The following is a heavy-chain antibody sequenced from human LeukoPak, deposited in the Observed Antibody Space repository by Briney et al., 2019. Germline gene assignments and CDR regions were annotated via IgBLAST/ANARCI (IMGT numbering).Heavy chain of an antibody. J-gene: IGHJ4*02. CDR1: GFTVNNNY. Sequence: GGSLRLSCAASGFTVNNNYMIWVRQAPGKGLEWVSLIYDDETTYYSDSVKGRFAISRGNSKNILYLQMDSLRAEDTAVYYCARSPGGWFHDHWGQGTRVAVSS. V-gene: IGHV3-53*01. CDR2: IYDDETT. CDR3: ARSPGGWFHDH. D-gene: IGHD6-19*01.